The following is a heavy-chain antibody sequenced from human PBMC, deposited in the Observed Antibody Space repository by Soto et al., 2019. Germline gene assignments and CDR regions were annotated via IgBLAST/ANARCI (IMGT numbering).Heavy chain of an antibody. CDR1: GYTFSSYG. V-gene: IGHV1-18*01. CDR2: ISAYNGNI. Sequence: QVQLVQSGAEVKKPGASVKVSCKASGYTFSSYGISWVRQAPGQGLEWMGWISAYNGNIKYTQKLQGRVTMTTDTSTSTAYRELRSLRSEDTAVYYCARDPPPVDYWGQGTLVTVSS. CDR3: ARDPPPVDY. J-gene: IGHJ4*02.